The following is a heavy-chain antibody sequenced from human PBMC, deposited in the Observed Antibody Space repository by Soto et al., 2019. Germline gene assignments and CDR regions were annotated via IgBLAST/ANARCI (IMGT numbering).Heavy chain of an antibody. Sequence: SETLSLTCAVFGGSFSGYYWSWIRQPPGKGLEWIGYIYYSGSTNYNPSLKSRVTISVDTSKNQFSLKLSSVTAADTAVYYCARSEDYDSLYLGWMPPHNYYYMDVWGKGTTVTVSS. CDR1: GGSFSGYY. CDR3: ARSEDYDSLYLGWMPPHNYYYMDV. D-gene: IGHD5-12*01. CDR2: IYYSGST. V-gene: IGHV4-59*08. J-gene: IGHJ6*03.